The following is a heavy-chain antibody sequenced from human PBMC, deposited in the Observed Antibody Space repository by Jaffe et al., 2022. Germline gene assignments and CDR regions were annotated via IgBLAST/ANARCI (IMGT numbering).Heavy chain of an antibody. CDR3: AHSSGERGHGSVGYDYIWGSYRPAEAFDI. Sequence: QITLKESGPTLVKPTQTLTLTCTFSGFSLSTSGVGVGWIRQPPGKALEWLALIYWNDDKRYSPSLKSRLTITKDTSKNQVVLTMTNMDPVDTATYYCAHSSGERGHGSVGYDYIWGSYRPAEAFDIWGQGTMVTVSS. J-gene: IGHJ3*02. V-gene: IGHV2-5*01. CDR1: GFSLSTSGVG. CDR2: IYWNDDK. D-gene: IGHD3-16*02.